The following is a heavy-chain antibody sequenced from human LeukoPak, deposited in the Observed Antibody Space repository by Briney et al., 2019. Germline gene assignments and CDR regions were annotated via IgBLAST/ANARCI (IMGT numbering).Heavy chain of an antibody. CDR1: GGSISSHY. Sequence: SETLSLTCTVSGGSISSHYWSWIRQPPGKGLEWIGYIYSSGSTNYNPSLKSRVTISVDTSKNQFSLKLSSVTAADTAVYYCARGKQLPLYYYYMDVWGKGTTVTVSS. V-gene: IGHV4-59*11. CDR3: ARGKQLPLYYYYMDV. J-gene: IGHJ6*03. D-gene: IGHD6-13*01. CDR2: IYSSGST.